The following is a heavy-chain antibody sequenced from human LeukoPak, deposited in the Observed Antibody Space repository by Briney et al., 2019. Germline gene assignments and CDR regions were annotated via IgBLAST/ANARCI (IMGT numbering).Heavy chain of an antibody. CDR1: GFTFNTYS. Sequence: GGSLRLSCAASGFTFNTYSMNWVRQAPGKGLEWVSSISSYISYIYYADSVKGRFTISRDNAKDSLYLQMNSLKAEDTAVYYCARENEIAAAGANFDYWGQGTLVTVSS. D-gene: IGHD6-13*01. CDR3: ARENEIAAAGANFDY. V-gene: IGHV3-21*01. J-gene: IGHJ4*02. CDR2: ISSYISYI.